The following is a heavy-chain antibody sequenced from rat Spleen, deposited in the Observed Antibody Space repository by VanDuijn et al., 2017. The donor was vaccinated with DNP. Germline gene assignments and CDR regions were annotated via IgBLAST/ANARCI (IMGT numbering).Heavy chain of an antibody. CDR2: ISTSGGST. CDR3: IRWNSGHFDY. Sequence: EVQLVESGGGLVQPGRSLKLSCAASGFTFSNYDMAWVRQAPKKGLGWVATISTSGGSTYYRDSVKGRFTISRDNAKSTLYLQMNSLRSEDMATYYCIRWNSGHFDYWGQGVMVTVSS. D-gene: IGHD4-3*01. J-gene: IGHJ2*01. CDR1: GFTFSNYD. V-gene: IGHV5-25*01.